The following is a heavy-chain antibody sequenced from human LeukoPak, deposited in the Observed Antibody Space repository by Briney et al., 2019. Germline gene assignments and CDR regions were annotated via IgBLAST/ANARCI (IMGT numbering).Heavy chain of an antibody. D-gene: IGHD2-15*01. CDR2: ISGSGSSI. V-gene: IGHV3-23*01. CDR3: AKDSRGSAVRVFDY. J-gene: IGHJ4*02. Sequence: PGGSLRLSCAASGFTLSSYAMTWVRQAPGKGLEWVSAISGSGSSIYYADPVKGRFTISRDNSKNTLYLQMNSLRAEDTAIYYCAKDSRGSAVRVFDYWGQGILVIVSS. CDR1: GFTLSSYA.